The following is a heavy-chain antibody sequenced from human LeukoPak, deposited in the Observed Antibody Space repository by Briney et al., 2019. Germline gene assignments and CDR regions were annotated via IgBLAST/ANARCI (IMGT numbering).Heavy chain of an antibody. CDR3: ARDLATDGGPTTYYFDY. Sequence: GGSLRLSCAASGFTFSSYWMSWVRQAPGKGLEWVANIKQDGSEKYYVDSVKGRFTISRDNAKNSLYLQMNSLRAEDTAVYYCARDLATDGGPTTYYFDYWGQGTLVTVSS. CDR2: IKQDGSEK. V-gene: IGHV3-7*01. CDR1: GFTFSSYW. J-gene: IGHJ4*02. D-gene: IGHD3-16*01.